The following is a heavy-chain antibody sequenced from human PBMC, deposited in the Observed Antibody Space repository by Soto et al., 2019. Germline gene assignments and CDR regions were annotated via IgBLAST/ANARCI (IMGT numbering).Heavy chain of an antibody. J-gene: IGHJ6*02. D-gene: IGHD3-16*01. V-gene: IGHV3-23*01. CDR3: AKDGGLLPYYYYGMDV. Sequence: VRQAPGKGLEWVSAISGSGGSTYYADSVKGRFTISRDNSKNTLYLQMNSLRAEDTAVYYCAKDGGLLPYYYYGMDVWGQGTTVTVSS. CDR2: ISGSGGST.